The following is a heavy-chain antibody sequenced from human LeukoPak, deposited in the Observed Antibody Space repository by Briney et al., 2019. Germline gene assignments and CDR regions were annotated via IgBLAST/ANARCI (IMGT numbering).Heavy chain of an antibody. D-gene: IGHD3-10*01. J-gene: IGHJ4*02. V-gene: IGHV3-23*01. CDR1: GFTFSDHG. Sequence: GGTLRLSCAASGFTFSDHGMNWVRQAPGKGLEWVSGISPSADIKYYADSVKGRFTISRDNSKDMLYLEVISLTADDTAVYYCAKDDAWLRFGEWSQGTLVTVSS. CDR2: ISPSADIK. CDR3: AKDDAWLRFGE.